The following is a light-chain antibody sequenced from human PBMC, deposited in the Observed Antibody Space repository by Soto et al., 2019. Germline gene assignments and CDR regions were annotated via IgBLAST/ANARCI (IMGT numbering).Light chain of an antibody. V-gene: IGLV1-44*01. CDR1: SSDIGSNP. Sequence: QSVLTQPPSASGTPGQRVAISCSRGSSDIGSNPVNWYLHLPGAAPKLLIYRDNQRHSGVPDRFAGSKSGASASLTISGLQSEDEADYFCSAWDDNIEGPVFGGGTKRTVL. CDR3: SAWDDNIEGPV. J-gene: IGLJ2*01. CDR2: RDN.